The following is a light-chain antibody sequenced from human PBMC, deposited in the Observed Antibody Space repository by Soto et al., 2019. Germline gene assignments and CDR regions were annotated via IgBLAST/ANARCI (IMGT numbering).Light chain of an antibody. Sequence: NFMLTQPRSVSESPGKTVTISCTRSSGDIASSYVQWYQQRPGSAPTPVIYDDNQRPSGVPDRFSGSIDSSSNSASLTISGLTPEDEAEYYCHSYYSRNLVFGGGTKLTVL. CDR3: HSYYSRNLV. CDR1: SGDIASSY. J-gene: IGLJ2*01. V-gene: IGLV6-57*04. CDR2: DDN.